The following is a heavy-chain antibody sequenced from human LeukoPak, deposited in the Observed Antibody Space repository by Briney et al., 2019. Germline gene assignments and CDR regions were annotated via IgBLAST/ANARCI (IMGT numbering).Heavy chain of an antibody. Sequence: GRSLRLFCAASRFTFSSYDMHWVRQAPGKGLEWVAVISYDGSNKYYADSVKGRFAISRDNSKNTVYLQMNSLRVEDTAVYYCARANTPFADYWGQGTLVTVSS. D-gene: IGHD2-2*02. CDR1: RFTFSSYD. CDR3: ARANTPFADY. J-gene: IGHJ4*02. V-gene: IGHV3-30*09. CDR2: ISYDGSNK.